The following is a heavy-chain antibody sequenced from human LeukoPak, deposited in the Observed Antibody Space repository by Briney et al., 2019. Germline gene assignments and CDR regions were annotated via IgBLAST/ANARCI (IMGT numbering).Heavy chain of an antibody. CDR1: GYTFTSYA. Sequence: ASVKVSCKASGYTFTSYAMHWVRQAPGQRFEWMGWINAGNGNTKYSQKFQGRVTITRDTSASTAYMELSSLRSEDTAVYYCARILLSGWYYFDYWGQGTLVTVSS. V-gene: IGHV1-3*01. J-gene: IGHJ4*02. CDR2: INAGNGNT. CDR3: ARILLSGWYYFDY. D-gene: IGHD6-19*01.